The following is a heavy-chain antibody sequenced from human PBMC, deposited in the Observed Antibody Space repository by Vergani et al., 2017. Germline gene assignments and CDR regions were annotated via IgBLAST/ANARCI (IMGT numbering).Heavy chain of an antibody. CDR2: ISGSGGST. CDR3: AKGSHITIFGVVNYGMDV. V-gene: IGHV3-23*04. J-gene: IGHJ6*02. D-gene: IGHD3-3*01. CDR1: GFTFSSYA. Sequence: EVQLVESGGGLVKPGGSLRLSCAASGFTFSSYAMSWVRQAPGKGLEWVSAISGSGGSTYYADSVKGRFTISRDNSKNTLYLQMNSLRAEDTAVYYCAKGSHITIFGVVNYGMDVWGQGTTVTVSS.